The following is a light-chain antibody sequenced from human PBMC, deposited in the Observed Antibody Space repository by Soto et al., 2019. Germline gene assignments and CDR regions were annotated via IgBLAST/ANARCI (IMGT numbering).Light chain of an antibody. CDR3: QHYDNLPPFT. Sequence: DIQMTQSPSSLSASLGDRVTITCQAGQDIRKYLSWYQQKPGRAPKLLIYGASNLETGVPSRFSGSGYGTDFTFTISSLQPEDIATYYCQHYDNLPPFTFGPGTKVAIK. CDR2: GAS. CDR1: QDIRKY. V-gene: IGKV1-33*01. J-gene: IGKJ3*01.